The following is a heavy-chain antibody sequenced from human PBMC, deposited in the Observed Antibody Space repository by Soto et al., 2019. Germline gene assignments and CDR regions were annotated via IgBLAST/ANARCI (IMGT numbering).Heavy chain of an antibody. J-gene: IGHJ3*02. Sequence: QVQLVQSGAEVTTPGASVKVSCKASGYTFTGYYMHWVRQAPGPGLEWMGWINPNSGGTNYAQKFQGRATMTRDTSISTADMELSRLRSDDTAVDYCARVRRGGRAFDIWGQGTMVTVST. D-gene: IGHD2-15*01. CDR3: ARVRRGGRAFDI. CDR2: INPNSGGT. CDR1: GYTFTGYY. V-gene: IGHV1-2*02.